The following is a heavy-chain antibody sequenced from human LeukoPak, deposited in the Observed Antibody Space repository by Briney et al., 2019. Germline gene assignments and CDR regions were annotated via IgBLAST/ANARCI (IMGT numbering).Heavy chain of an antibody. D-gene: IGHD2-21*02. J-gene: IGHJ5*02. Sequence: ASVKVSCKASGGTFTSYAISWVRQAPGQGLEWMGRITPIFGIANYAQKFQGRVTITADKSTSTAYMELSSLRSEDTAVYYCARDKCGGDCYNWFDPWGQGTLVTVSS. V-gene: IGHV1-69*04. CDR1: GGTFTSYA. CDR3: ARDKCGGDCYNWFDP. CDR2: ITPIFGIA.